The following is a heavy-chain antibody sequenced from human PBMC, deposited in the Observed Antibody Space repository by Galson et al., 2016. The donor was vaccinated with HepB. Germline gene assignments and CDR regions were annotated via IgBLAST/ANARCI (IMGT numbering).Heavy chain of an antibody. D-gene: IGHD5-12*01. Sequence: SLRLSCAASGFTFSSYAMHWVRQAPGKGLEWVAVVSFGGKNSQYADSVKGRFTISRANSQNTLYLQMNSLRAEDTAVYYCARDPGYCGYDGLDYWGQGTLVTVPS. V-gene: IGHV3-30*04. CDR3: ARDPGYCGYDGLDY. CDR2: VSFGGKNS. CDR1: GFTFSSYA. J-gene: IGHJ4*02.